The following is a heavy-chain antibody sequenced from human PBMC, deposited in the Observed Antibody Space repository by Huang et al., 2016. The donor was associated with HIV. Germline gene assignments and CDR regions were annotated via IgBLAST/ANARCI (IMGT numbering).Heavy chain of an antibody. CDR1: GFTFRNHW. CDR2: INSEWSDT. Sequence: EVQLVESGGGLVQPGGSLRLSCAASGFTFRNHWMHWVRQAPGKGLEWGSRINSEWSDTSHADSGKGRFTISRDNAQNTVHLHMNSLRAEDTAVYFCAKNPSITAVDSDYYYYYMDVWGKGTTVTVS. V-gene: IGHV3-74*01. J-gene: IGHJ6*03. CDR3: AKNPSITAVDSDYYYYYMDV. D-gene: IGHD6-13*01.